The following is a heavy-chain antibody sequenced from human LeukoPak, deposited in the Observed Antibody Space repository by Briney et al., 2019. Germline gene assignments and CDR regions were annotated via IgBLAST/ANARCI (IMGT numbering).Heavy chain of an antibody. Sequence: PGGSLRLSCAASGFTFSSYGMHWVRQAPGKGLEWVSAISGNGRDTYYTDSVKGRFTISRDNSKNTLYLQMHSPRAEDTAIYYCARAAAVCSSTSCYGHYWGQGTLVTVSS. J-gene: IGHJ4*02. D-gene: IGHD2-2*01. CDR1: GFTFSSYG. CDR3: ARAAAVCSSTSCYGHY. V-gene: IGHV3-23*01. CDR2: ISGNGRDT.